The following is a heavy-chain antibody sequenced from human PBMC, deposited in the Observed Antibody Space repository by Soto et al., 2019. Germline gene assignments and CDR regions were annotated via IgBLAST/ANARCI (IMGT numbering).Heavy chain of an antibody. J-gene: IGHJ5*02. D-gene: IGHD2-8*01. CDR3: ARLPLIPAMVYAIRGWFDP. Sequence: SETLSLTCTVSGGSISSSSYYWGWIRQPPGKGLEWIGSIYYSGSTYYNPSLKSRVTISVDTSKNQFSLKLSSVTAADTAVYYCARLPLIPAMVYAIRGWFDPWGQGTLVTVSS. CDR2: IYYSGST. V-gene: IGHV4-39*01. CDR1: GGSISSSSYY.